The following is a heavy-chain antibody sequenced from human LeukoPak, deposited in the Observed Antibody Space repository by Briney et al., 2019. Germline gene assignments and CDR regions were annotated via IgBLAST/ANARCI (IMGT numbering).Heavy chain of an antibody. CDR2: IGSSNSYT. Sequence: PGGSLRFSCAASGFTFSDCCMSWIRQTPGKGLEWVSYIGSSNSYTNYADSVKGRFTISRDNAQNSLYLQMNSLRAEDTAVYYCARGTGFDPWGQGILATVSS. CDR3: ARGTGFDP. CDR1: GFTFSDCC. V-gene: IGHV3-11*06. J-gene: IGHJ5*02. D-gene: IGHD3/OR15-3a*01.